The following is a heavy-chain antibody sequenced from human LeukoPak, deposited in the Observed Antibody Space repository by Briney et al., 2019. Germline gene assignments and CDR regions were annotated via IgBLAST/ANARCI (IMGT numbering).Heavy chain of an antibody. D-gene: IGHD4-17*01. Sequence: GGSLRLSCAASGFTVSSNFMSWVRQAPGKGLEWVSGINWNGGSTGYADSVKGRFTISRDNAKNSLYLQMNSLRAEDTALYHCAREEVYGDYEDWGQGTLVTVSS. V-gene: IGHV3-20*01. J-gene: IGHJ4*02. CDR3: AREEVYGDYED. CDR1: GFTVSSNF. CDR2: INWNGGST.